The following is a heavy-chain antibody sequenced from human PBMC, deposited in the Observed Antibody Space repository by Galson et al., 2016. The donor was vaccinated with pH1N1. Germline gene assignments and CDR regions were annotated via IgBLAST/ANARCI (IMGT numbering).Heavy chain of an antibody. CDR2: IKQDGTEK. CDR3: AREGAYLDTYYYYYGMDV. D-gene: IGHD3-16*01. J-gene: IGHJ6*02. Sequence: SPRLSCAASGFTFSSYWMTWVRQAPGKGLEWVANIKQDGTEKYYVDSVKGRFTISRDNAKSSLYLQMNSLRAEDTAVYYCAREGAYLDTYYYYYGMDVWGQGTTVTVSS. CDR1: GFTFSSYW. V-gene: IGHV3-7*01.